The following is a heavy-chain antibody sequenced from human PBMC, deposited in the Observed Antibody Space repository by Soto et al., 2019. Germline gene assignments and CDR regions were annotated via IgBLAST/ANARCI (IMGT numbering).Heavy chain of an antibody. CDR3: ARVVVAATGYYYGMDV. J-gene: IGHJ6*02. CDR1: GYSFTSYW. D-gene: IGHD2-15*01. V-gene: IGHV5-51*01. CDR2: IYPGDSDT. Sequence: GESLKISCMGSGYSFTSYWIGWVRQMPGKGLEWMGIIYPGDSDTRYSPSFQGQVTISADKSISTAYLQWSSLKASDTAMYYCARVVVAATGYYYGMDVWGQGTTVTVS.